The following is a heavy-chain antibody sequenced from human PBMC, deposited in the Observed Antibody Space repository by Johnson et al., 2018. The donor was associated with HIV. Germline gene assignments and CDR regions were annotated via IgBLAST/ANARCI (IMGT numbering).Heavy chain of an antibody. D-gene: IGHD5-12*01. Sequence: VQLVESGGDVVQPGGSLRLSCAASGFIFNNYAMHWVRQAPGKGLEWVSLIAWDGSSAYYADSVKGRFTIARDNSKNSLYLEMNSLRAEDTALYYCPKGYSSTLYDAFDIWGQGKTVTVSS. CDR1: GFIFNNYA. J-gene: IGHJ3*02. CDR2: IAWDGSSA. V-gene: IGHV3-43D*03. CDR3: PKGYSSTLYDAFDI.